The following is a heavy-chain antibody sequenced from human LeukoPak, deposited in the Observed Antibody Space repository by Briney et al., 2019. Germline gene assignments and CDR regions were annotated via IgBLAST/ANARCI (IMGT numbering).Heavy chain of an antibody. Sequence: GGSLRLSCAASGFTFSSYWMSWVRQAPGKGLEWVANIKQDGSEKYYVDSVKGRFTISRDNAKNSLYLQMNSLRAEGTAVYYCARESYSNYGNYFDYWGQGTLVTVSS. V-gene: IGHV3-7*01. CDR1: GFTFSSYW. CDR3: ARESYSNYGNYFDY. CDR2: IKQDGSEK. J-gene: IGHJ4*02. D-gene: IGHD4-11*01.